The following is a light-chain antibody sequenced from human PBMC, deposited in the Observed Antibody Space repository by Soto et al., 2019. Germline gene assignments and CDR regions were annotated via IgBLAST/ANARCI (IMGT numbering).Light chain of an antibody. CDR1: QTITNY. CDR3: QQSYSSPWT. J-gene: IGKJ1*01. CDR2: AAS. Sequence: DIQMTQSPSSLSASVGDRVTITCRAGQTITNYLNWYQQKPGKAPKLLIYAASTLLSGVPSRFTGGGSGTDFTLTIDSLQPEDFAAYFCQQSYSSPWTFGQGTKVEI. V-gene: IGKV1-39*01.